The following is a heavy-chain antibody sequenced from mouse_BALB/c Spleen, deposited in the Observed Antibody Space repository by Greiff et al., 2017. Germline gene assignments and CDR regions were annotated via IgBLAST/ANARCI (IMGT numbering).Heavy chain of an antibody. J-gene: IGHJ3*01. Sequence: VQLQQSGAELVRPGTSVKISCKASGYTFTNYWLGWVKQRPGHGLEWIGDIYPGGGYTNYNEKFKGKATLTADTSSSTAYMQLSSLTSEDSAVYFCARSHYGYDWFAYWGQGTLVTVSA. CDR1: GYTFTNYW. CDR2: IYPGGGYT. V-gene: IGHV1-63*02. D-gene: IGHD2-2*01. CDR3: ARSHYGYDWFAY.